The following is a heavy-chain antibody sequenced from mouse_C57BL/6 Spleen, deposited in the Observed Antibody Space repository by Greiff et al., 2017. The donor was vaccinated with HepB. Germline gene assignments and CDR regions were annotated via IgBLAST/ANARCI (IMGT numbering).Heavy chain of an antibody. CDR1: GYTFTDYY. CDR3: ARDYGSSSSYYAMDY. V-gene: IGHV1-19*01. CDR2: INPYNGGT. Sequence: VQLQQSGPVLVKPGASVKMSCKASGYTFTDYYMNWVKQSHGKSLEWIGVINPYNGGTSYNQKFKGKATLTVDKSSSTAYMELNSLTSEDSAVYYCARDYGSSSSYYAMDYWGQGTSVTVSS. D-gene: IGHD1-1*01. J-gene: IGHJ4*01.